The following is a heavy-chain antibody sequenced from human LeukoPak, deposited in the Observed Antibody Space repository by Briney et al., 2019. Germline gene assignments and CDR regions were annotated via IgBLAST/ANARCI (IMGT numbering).Heavy chain of an antibody. J-gene: IGHJ4*02. CDR1: GFTFSASA. D-gene: IGHD4-17*01. Sequence: GGSLRLSCAVSGFTFSASAMHWVRQASGKGLEWVGRIRSKANSYATAYAPSVKGRFTISRDDSKNTAYLQMNSLKTEDTAVYYCTSHDYGDWEYFDYWGQGTLVTVSS. CDR3: TSHDYGDWEYFDY. V-gene: IGHV3-73*01. CDR2: IRSKANSYAT.